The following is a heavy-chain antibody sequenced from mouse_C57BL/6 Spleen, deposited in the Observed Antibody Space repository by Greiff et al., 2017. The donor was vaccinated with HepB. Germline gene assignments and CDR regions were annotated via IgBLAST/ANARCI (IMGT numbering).Heavy chain of an antibody. J-gene: IGHJ1*03. CDR1: GFTFSDYY. CDR3: AGQLDGYYGYFDV. D-gene: IGHD2-3*01. Sequence: DVKVVESGGGLGQPGGSLKLSCAASGFTFSDYYMYGVRQTPEKRLEWVAYISNGGGSTYYPDTVKGRFTISRDNAKNTLYLQMSRLKSEDTAMYYCAGQLDGYYGYFDVWCTGTPVIVSS. CDR2: ISNGGGST. V-gene: IGHV5-12*01.